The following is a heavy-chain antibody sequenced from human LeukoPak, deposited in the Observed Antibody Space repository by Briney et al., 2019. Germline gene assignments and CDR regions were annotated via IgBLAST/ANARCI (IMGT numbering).Heavy chain of an antibody. CDR1: GYTSTSYY. V-gene: IGHV1-46*01. CDR2: INPSGGST. CDR3: AREAVSSSSSPGYYGMDV. Sequence: ASVKVSCKASGYTSTSYYMHWVRQAPGQGLEWMGIINPSGGSTSYAQKFQGRVTMTRDTSTSTVYMELSSLRSEDTAVYYCAREAVSSSSSPGYYGMDVWGQGTTVTVSS. J-gene: IGHJ6*02. D-gene: IGHD6-6*01.